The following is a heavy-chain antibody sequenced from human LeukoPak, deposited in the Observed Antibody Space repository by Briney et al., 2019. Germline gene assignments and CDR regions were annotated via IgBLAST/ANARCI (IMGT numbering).Heavy chain of an antibody. CDR2: IFYSGST. V-gene: IGHV4-39*07. Sequence: SETLSLTCTDSGGSISTSNYYWGWMRQPPRKGLEWIGNIFYSGSTYYSPSLKSRVTISLDTSRNQFSLKLNSVTAADTAVYYCARVGIAAAGIRFADYWGQGTPVTVSS. D-gene: IGHD6-13*01. J-gene: IGHJ4*02. CDR1: GGSISTSNYY. CDR3: ARVGIAAAGIRFADY.